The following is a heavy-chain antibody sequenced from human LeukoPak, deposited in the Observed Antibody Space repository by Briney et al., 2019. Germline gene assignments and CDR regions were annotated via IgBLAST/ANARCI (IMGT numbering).Heavy chain of an antibody. J-gene: IGHJ3*02. CDR3: ARELITKADAFDI. V-gene: IGHV4-4*07. D-gene: IGHD1-20*01. Sequence: SETLSLTCNVSGGSISNYYWSWIRKPAGKGLEWIGRFYARGITNYKPSLKSRVTISVDTTKHQLSLKLTSVTAAETAVYYCARELITKADAFDIWGQGTMVTVSS. CDR1: GGSISNYY. CDR2: FYARGIT.